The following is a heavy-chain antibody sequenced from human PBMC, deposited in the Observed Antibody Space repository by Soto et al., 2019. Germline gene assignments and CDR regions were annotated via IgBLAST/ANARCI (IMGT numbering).Heavy chain of an antibody. J-gene: IGHJ1*01. D-gene: IGHD5-12*01. CDR1: GFTFTSSA. CDR2: IVVGSGNT. V-gene: IGHV1-58*01. CDR3: AAFPKALISPQYRPSEYFQH. Sequence: QMPLVQSGPEVKKPGTSVKVSCKASGFTFTSSAVQWVRQARGQRLEWIGWIVVGSGNTNYAQKFQERVTITRDMSTSTAYMELSSLRSEDTAVYYCAAFPKALISPQYRPSEYFQHWGQGTLVTVSS.